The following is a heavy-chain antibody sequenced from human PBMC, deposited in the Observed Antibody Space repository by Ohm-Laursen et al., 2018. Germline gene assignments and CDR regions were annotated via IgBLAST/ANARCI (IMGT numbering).Heavy chain of an antibody. J-gene: IGHJ5*02. CDR3: AAETDYHYSSGGFGFDP. Sequence: ASVKVSCKASGYTFTSYDINWVRQATGQGLEWMGWMNPTSGNTGYAEKFQGRVTMTRDTSISTAYMELSRLRSDDTAVYYCAAETDYHYSSGGFGFDPWGQGTLVTVSS. CDR1: GYTFTSYD. CDR2: MNPTSGNT. D-gene: IGHD3-22*01. V-gene: IGHV1-8*01.